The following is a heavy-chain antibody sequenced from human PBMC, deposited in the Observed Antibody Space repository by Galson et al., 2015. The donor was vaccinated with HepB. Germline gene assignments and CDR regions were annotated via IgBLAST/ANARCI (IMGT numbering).Heavy chain of an antibody. CDR2: FYPEDGET. Sequence: SVKVSCKVSGYTLTELSMHWVRQAPGKGLEWMGGFYPEDGETIYAQKFQGRVTMTEDTSTDTAYMELSSLRSEDTAVYYCATDPSLGGAFDLWGQGTLVTVSS. CDR1: GYTLTELS. J-gene: IGHJ3*01. V-gene: IGHV1-24*01. CDR3: ATDPSLGGAFDL. D-gene: IGHD3-16*01.